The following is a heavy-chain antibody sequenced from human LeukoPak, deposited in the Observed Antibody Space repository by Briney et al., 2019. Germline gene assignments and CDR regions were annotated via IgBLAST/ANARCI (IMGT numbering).Heavy chain of an antibody. CDR2: IYFSGST. V-gene: IGHV4-59*01. Sequence: PSETLSLTCTVSGGSISRYYWSWIRQPPGKGLEWIGYIYFSGSTNYNPSLKSRVTISVDTSKNQFSLKLSSVTAADTAVYYCARLGAAAGTYGYYYGMDVWGQGTTVTVSS. D-gene: IGHD6-13*01. CDR1: GGSISRYY. CDR3: ARLGAAAGTYGYYYGMDV. J-gene: IGHJ6*02.